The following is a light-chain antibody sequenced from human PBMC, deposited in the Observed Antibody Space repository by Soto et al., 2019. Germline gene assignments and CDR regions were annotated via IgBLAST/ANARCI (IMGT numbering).Light chain of an antibody. Sequence: AIRMTQSPSSLSASTGDRVTITCRASQGISSYLAWYQQKPGKAPKLLIYAASTLQSGVPSRFSGSGSGTDFTLSISCLQSEDFATYYCQQYYSYPGTLGPWTKVD. CDR1: QGISSY. J-gene: IGKJ3*01. CDR2: AAS. CDR3: QQYYSYPGT. V-gene: IGKV1-8*01.